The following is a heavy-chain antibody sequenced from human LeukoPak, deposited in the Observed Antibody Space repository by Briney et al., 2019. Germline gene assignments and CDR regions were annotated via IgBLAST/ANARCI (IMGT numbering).Heavy chain of an antibody. CDR1: GDSVSSNSVA. V-gene: IGHV6-1*01. J-gene: IGHJ4*02. CDR2: TYYRSKWYN. Sequence: SQTLSLTCAISGDSVSSNSVAWNWIRQSPSRGLEWLGRTYYRSKWYNDYAVSVKGRITINPDTSKNQFSLQLNSVTPEDTAVYYCARDHRSGGSCHWRFDYWGQGTLVTVSS. CDR3: ARDHRSGGSCHWRFDY. D-gene: IGHD2-15*01.